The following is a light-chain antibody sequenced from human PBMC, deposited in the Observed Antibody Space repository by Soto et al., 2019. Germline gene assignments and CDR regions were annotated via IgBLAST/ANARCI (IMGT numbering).Light chain of an antibody. V-gene: IGKV1-5*03. CDR3: QQYNSYSQT. J-gene: IGKJ1*01. CDR2: KAS. CDR1: QSISSW. Sequence: DIQMTQSPSTLSASVGDRVTITCRASQSISSWLAWYQQKPGKAPKLLIYKASSLESGVPSRFSGSGSGTEFTLTISSLQPDDFATYYCQQYNSYSQTFGQGTQVDIX.